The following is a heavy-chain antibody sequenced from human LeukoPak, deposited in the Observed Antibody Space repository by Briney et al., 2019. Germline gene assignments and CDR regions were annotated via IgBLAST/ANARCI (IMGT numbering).Heavy chain of an antibody. CDR2: IYYSGST. V-gene: IGHV4-59*05. J-gene: IGHJ4*02. CDR1: GGSISSYY. CDR3: ARLDLLRSTFDY. D-gene: IGHD3-3*01. Sequence: SETLSLTCTVSGGSISSYYWSWIWQPPGKGLEWIGSIYYSGSTYYNPSLKSRVTISVDTSKNQFSLKLSSVTAADTAVYYCARLDLLRSTFDYWGQGTLVTVSS.